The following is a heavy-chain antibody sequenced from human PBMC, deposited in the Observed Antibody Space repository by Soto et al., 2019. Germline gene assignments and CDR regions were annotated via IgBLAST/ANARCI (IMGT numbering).Heavy chain of an antibody. Sequence: GESLKISCKGSGYSFTSYWIGWVRQMPGKGLEWMGIIYPGDSDTRYSTSFQGQVTISADKSISTAYLQWSSLKASDTAMYYCARGARLPDYYYYYGMDVWGQGTTVTVSS. CDR3: ARGARLPDYYYYYGMDV. D-gene: IGHD5-12*01. V-gene: IGHV5-51*01. J-gene: IGHJ6*02. CDR1: GYSFTSYW. CDR2: IYPGDSDT.